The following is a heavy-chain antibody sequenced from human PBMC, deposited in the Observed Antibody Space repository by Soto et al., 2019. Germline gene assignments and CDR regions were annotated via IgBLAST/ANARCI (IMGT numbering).Heavy chain of an antibody. CDR1: GFTFSSYV. Sequence: GGSLRLSCAASGFTFSSYVMSWVRQAPGKGLEWVSAISGSGGGTYYADSVKGRFTISRDSSKNTLYLQMNTLRSEDTAVYYCASTTYGDLFDYWGQGTLVTVSS. J-gene: IGHJ4*02. V-gene: IGHV3-23*01. CDR2: ISGSGGGT. CDR3: ASTTYGDLFDY. D-gene: IGHD4-17*01.